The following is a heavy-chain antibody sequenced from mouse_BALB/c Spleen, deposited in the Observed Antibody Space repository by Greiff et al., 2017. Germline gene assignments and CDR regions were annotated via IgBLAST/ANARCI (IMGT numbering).Heavy chain of an antibody. CDR1: GFTFSSFG. CDR3: ARDYDYDAWFAY. D-gene: IGHD2-4*01. CDR2: ISSGSSTI. J-gene: IGHJ3*01. Sequence: EVQVVESGGGLVQPGGSRKLSCAASGFTFSSFGMHWVRQAPEKGLEWVAYISSGSSTIYYADTVKGRFTISRDNPKNTLFLQMTSLRSEDTAMYYCARDYDYDAWFAYWGQGTLVTVSA. V-gene: IGHV5-17*02.